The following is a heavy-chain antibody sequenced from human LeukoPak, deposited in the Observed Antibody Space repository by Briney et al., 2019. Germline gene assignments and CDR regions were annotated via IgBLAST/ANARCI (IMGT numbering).Heavy chain of an antibody. J-gene: IGHJ4*02. CDR3: ARLTTVVTGLYYFDY. CDR2: IYYSGST. Sequence: KPSETLSLTCTVSGGSISSSSHYWGWIRQPPGTGLEWIGSIYYSGSTYYNPSLKSRVTISVDTSKNQFSLKLSSVTAADTAVYYCARLTTVVTGLYYFDYWGQGTLVTVSS. D-gene: IGHD4-23*01. V-gene: IGHV4-39*07. CDR1: GGSISSSSHY.